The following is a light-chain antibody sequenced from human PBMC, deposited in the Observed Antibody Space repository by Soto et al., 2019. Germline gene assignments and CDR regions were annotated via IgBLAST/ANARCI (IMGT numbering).Light chain of an antibody. J-gene: IGKJ1*01. Sequence: EIVLTQSPGTLSSSPGERATLSCRASQSVSSSYLAWYQQKPGQAPRLLIYASSTRATGIPDRFSGSGSGTDFTLTISRLEPEAFAVYYCQQYATSHTFGQGTKVESK. CDR1: QSVSSSY. CDR3: QQYATSHT. V-gene: IGKV3-20*01. CDR2: ASS.